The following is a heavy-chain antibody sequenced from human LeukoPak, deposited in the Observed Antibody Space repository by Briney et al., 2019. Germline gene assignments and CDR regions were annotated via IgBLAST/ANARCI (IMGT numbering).Heavy chain of an antibody. CDR1: GFTSSA. J-gene: IGHJ4*02. CDR2: ISYDGNNK. Sequence: GGSLRLSCAASGFTSSAMHWVRQAPGKGLEWVAVISYDGNNKYYADSVKGRFTISRDNAKNSLYLQMNSLRAEDTAVYYCARDRELYSSSSLYYFDYWGQGTLVTVSS. D-gene: IGHD6-6*01. CDR3: ARDRELYSSSSLYYFDY. V-gene: IGHV3-30-3*01.